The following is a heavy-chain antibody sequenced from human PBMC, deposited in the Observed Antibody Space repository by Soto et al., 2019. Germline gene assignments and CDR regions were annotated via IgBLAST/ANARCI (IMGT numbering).Heavy chain of an antibody. CDR1: GGSISGDY. CDR3: ARDLNYVFDY. D-gene: IGHD3-16*01. J-gene: IGHJ4*02. Sequence: SETLSLTCTVSGGSISGDYWSWIRQPPGKGLEWIGYIYYNGGTNYNPSVKSRVTISVDASKNQFSLKLRSVTAADTAVYYCARDLNYVFDYWGQRTLVTVSS. V-gene: IGHV4-59*01. CDR2: IYYNGGT.